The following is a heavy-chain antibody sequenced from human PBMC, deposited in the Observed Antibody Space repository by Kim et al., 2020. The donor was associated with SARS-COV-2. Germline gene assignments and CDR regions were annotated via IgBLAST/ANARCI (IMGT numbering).Heavy chain of an antibody. J-gene: IGHJ4*02. CDR3: ARVHLHQPGSYYNRALYYFDY. CDR2: IYHSGST. Sequence: SETLSLTCAVSGGSISSSNWWSWVRQPPGKGLEWIGEIYHSGSTNYNPSLKSRVTISVDKSKNQFSLKLSSVTAADTAVYYCARVHLHQPGSYYNRALYYFDYWGQGTLVTVSS. D-gene: IGHD3-10*01. CDR1: GGSISSSNW. V-gene: IGHV4-4*02.